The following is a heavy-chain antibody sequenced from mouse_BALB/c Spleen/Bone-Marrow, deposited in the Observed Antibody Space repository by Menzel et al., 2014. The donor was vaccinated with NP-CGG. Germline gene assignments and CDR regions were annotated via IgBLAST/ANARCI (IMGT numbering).Heavy chain of an antibody. CDR3: ARAVGDGYYYAMDY. CDR2: IDPSDSET. Sequence: QVQLQQSGAELVKPGAPVKLSCKASGYTFTSYWMNWVKQRPGRGLEWIGRIDPSDSETHYNQKFKDRATLTVDKSSSTAYIQVSSLTSEDSAVYHCARAVGDGYYYAMDYWGQGTSVTVSS. J-gene: IGHJ4*01. V-gene: IGHV1-69*02. D-gene: IGHD2-3*01. CDR1: GYTFTSYW.